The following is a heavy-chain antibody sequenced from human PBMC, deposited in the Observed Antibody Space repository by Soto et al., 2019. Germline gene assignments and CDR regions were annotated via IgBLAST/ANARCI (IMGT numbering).Heavy chain of an antibody. Sequence: SGTLSLTCGVSGGSLSRNDGSWIRQPPGKGLEWIGYIYYSGGTNYNPSLKSRVTISLDTSRNEFSLKLSSVTTADTAIYYCARGINYFGPWGQGALVTVPS. D-gene: IGHD4-4*01. CDR2: IYYSGGT. CDR1: GGSLSRND. V-gene: IGHV4-59*13. CDR3: ARGINYFGP. J-gene: IGHJ5*02.